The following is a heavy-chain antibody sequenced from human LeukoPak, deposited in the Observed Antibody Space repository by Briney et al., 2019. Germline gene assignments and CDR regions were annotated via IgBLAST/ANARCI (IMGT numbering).Heavy chain of an antibody. CDR3: ARRTYYYDSSGYYYFDY. D-gene: IGHD3-22*01. CDR1: GYTFAGYY. V-gene: IGHV7-4-1*02. J-gene: IGHJ4*02. CDR2: INTNTGNP. Sequence: ASVKVSCKASGYTFAGYYMHWVRQAPGQGLEWMGWINTNTGNPTYAQGFTGRFVFSLDTSVSTAYLQISSLKAEDTAVYYCARRTYYYDSSGYYYFDYWGQGTLVTVSS.